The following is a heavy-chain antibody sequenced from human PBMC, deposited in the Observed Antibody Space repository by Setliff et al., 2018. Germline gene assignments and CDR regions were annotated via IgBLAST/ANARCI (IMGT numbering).Heavy chain of an antibody. CDR2: IYHSGST. V-gene: IGHV4-34*01. CDR1: GGSFSGYY. CDR3: ASIPSSGWYYYYGMDV. D-gene: IGHD6-19*01. J-gene: IGHJ6*02. Sequence: SETLSLTCAVYGGSFSGYYWSWIRQPPGKGLEWIGSIYHSGSTYYNPSLKSRVTIAVDTSKNQFSLKLSSVTAADTAVYYCASIPSSGWYYYYGMDVWGQGTTVTVSS.